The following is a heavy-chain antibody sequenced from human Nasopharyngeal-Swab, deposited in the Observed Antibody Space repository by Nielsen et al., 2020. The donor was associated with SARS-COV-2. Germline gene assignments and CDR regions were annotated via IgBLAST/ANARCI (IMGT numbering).Heavy chain of an antibody. CDR3: VRSIAAATAY. J-gene: IGHJ4*02. CDR1: GFTFSDYY. V-gene: IGHV3-11*04. D-gene: IGHD1-26*01. CDR2: ISSSGSTI. Sequence: GESLKISCAASGFTFSDYYMSWIRQAPGKGLEWVSYISSSGSTIYYADSVKGRFTISRDNAKNSLYLQMNSLRVEDTAVYYCVRSIAAATAYWGQGTLVTVSS.